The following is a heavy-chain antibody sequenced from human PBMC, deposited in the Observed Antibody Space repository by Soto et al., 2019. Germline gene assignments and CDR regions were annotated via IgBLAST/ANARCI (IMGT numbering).Heavy chain of an antibody. Sequence: SETLSLTCAVSGGSISSCGYSWSWIRQPPGKGLEWIGYIYHSGSTYYNPSLKSRVTISVDRSKNQFSLKLSSVTAADTAVYYCARSPPPGDRWGYYYYGMDGWGQGTTVTVSS. D-gene: IGHD4-17*01. J-gene: IGHJ6*02. V-gene: IGHV4-30-2*01. CDR2: IYHSGST. CDR1: GGSISSCGYS. CDR3: ARSPPPGDRWGYYYYGMDG.